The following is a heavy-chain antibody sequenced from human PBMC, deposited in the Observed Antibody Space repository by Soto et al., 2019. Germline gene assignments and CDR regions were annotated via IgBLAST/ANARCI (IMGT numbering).Heavy chain of an antibody. D-gene: IGHD3-16*02. CDR3: ARGSSEGINVWGSYPLGGFDP. V-gene: IGHV4-30-2*01. CDR2: IYHSGST. CDR1: GGSISSGGYS. Sequence: LSLTCAVSGGSISSGGYSWSWIRQPPGKGLEWIGYIYHSGSTYYNPSLKSRVTISVDRSKNQFSLKLSSVTAADTAVYYCARGSSEGINVWGSYPLGGFDPWGQGTLVTVSS. J-gene: IGHJ5*02.